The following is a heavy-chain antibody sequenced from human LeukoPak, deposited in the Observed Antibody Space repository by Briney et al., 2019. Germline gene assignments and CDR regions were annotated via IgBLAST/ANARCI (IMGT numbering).Heavy chain of an antibody. Sequence: PSETLSLTCTVSGGSISSYYWSWIRQPPGKGLERIGYIYYSGSTNYNPSLKSRVTISVDTSKNQFSLKLSSVTAADTAVYYCARGADFWSGYTFDPWGQGTLVTVSS. CDR3: ARGADFWSGYTFDP. CDR1: GGSISSYY. J-gene: IGHJ5*02. V-gene: IGHV4-59*01. D-gene: IGHD3-3*01. CDR2: IYYSGST.